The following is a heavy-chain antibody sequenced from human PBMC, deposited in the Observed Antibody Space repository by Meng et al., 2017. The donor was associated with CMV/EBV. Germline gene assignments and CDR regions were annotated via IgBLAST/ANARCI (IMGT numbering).Heavy chain of an antibody. CDR1: GGSISSSSYY. V-gene: IGHV4-39*07. D-gene: IGHD6-6*01. CDR2: IYYSGST. Sequence: QLQVEELGPGLVKPSETLSLTCTVSGGSISSSSYYWGWIRQPPGKGLEWIGSIYYSGSTYYNPSLKSRVTISVDTSKNQFSLKLSSVTAADTAVYYCARSIAARPYRYNWFDPWGQGTLVTVSS. J-gene: IGHJ5*02. CDR3: ARSIAARPYRYNWFDP.